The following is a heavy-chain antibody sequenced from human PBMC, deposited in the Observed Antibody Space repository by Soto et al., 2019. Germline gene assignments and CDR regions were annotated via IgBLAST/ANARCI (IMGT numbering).Heavy chain of an antibody. Sequence: SETLSLTCTVSGGSISSSSYYWGWIRQPPGKGLEWIGSIYYSGSTYYNPSLKNRVTISVDTSKNQFSLKLSSVTAADTAVYYCASLDSSGYYYLPEYFQHWGQGTLVT. J-gene: IGHJ1*01. CDR3: ASLDSSGYYYLPEYFQH. V-gene: IGHV4-39*01. CDR2: IYYSGST. CDR1: GGSISSSSYY. D-gene: IGHD3-22*01.